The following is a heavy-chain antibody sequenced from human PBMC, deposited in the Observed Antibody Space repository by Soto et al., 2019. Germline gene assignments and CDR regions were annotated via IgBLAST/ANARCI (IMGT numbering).Heavy chain of an antibody. D-gene: IGHD2-21*01. Sequence: QVQLVESGGGVVQPGRSLRLTCAASGFSFSSYGIHWVRQAPGKGLEWVAVIWYDGSHEYYADSVKGRFSISRDNSKSTVYREMSSLRAEDAAGYYCAKDRGGGAVVPDYWGQGTLVTVSS. CDR3: AKDRGGGAVVPDY. V-gene: IGHV3-33*06. CDR1: GFSFSSYG. J-gene: IGHJ4*02. CDR2: IWYDGSHE.